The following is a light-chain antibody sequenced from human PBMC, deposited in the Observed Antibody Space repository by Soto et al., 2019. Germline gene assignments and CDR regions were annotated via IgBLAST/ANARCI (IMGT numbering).Light chain of an antibody. CDR2: YAS. V-gene: IGKV3-15*01. J-gene: IGKJ3*01. CDR3: QHYSSWPPT. Sequence: EMVMTQSPATLSVSPGEIVTLSCRASESVHRNLAWYQQKPGQGPSLLIYYASTRATGVPDRFTGSGSGTEFTLTISSLQSEEFGVYHCQHYSSWPPTFGPGTKVEIK. CDR1: ESVHRN.